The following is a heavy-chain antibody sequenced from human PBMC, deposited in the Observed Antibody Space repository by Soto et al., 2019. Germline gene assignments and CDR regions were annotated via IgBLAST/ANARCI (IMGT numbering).Heavy chain of an antibody. J-gene: IGHJ4*02. CDR3: ARDSGDYQGFDY. V-gene: IGHV4-4*07. Sequence: QVQLQESGPGLVKPSETLFLTCTVSGGSISRYYWSWIRQPAGKELEWIGRIYTSGSTNYYPSLKSRVTMSVDTSKNQFSLKLSSVTAADTAVYFCARDSGDYQGFDYWGQGTLVTVSS. CDR2: IYTSGST. D-gene: IGHD4-17*01. CDR1: GGSISRYY.